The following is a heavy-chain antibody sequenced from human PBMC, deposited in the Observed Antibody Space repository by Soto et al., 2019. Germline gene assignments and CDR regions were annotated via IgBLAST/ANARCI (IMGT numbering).Heavy chain of an antibody. V-gene: IGHV3-11*06. CDR1: GFTFSDYY. CDR3: ARDLGSAAAGLNWFDP. J-gene: IGHJ5*02. CDR2: ISSSSSYT. D-gene: IGHD6-13*01. Sequence: GGSPRLSCAASGFTFSDYYMSWIRQAPGKGLEWVSYISSSSSYTNYADSVKGRFTISRDNAKNSLYLQMNSLRAEDTAVYYCARDLGSAAAGLNWFDPWGQGTLVTVS.